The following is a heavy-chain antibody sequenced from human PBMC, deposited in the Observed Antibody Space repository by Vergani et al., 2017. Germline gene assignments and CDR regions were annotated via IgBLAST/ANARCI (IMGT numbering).Heavy chain of an antibody. CDR2: IYYSGST. V-gene: IGHV4-59*01. CDR1: GGSISSYY. J-gene: IGHJ4*02. D-gene: IGHD1-14*01. CDR3: ARGGEEPDY. Sequence: QVQLQESGPGLVKPSETLSLTCTVSGGSISSYYWSWIRQPPGKGLEWIGYIYYSGSTNYNPSLKSRVTISVDTSKNQFSLKLSSVTAADTAVYYCARGGEEPDYWGQGTLVTGSS.